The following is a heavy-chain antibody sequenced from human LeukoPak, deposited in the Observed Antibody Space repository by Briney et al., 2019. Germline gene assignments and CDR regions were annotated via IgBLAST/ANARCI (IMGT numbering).Heavy chain of an antibody. Sequence: PGGSLRLSCAASGFTFSSYAMSWVRQAPGKGLESVSAISGSGGRTYYADSVKGRFTISRDNSKNPLYLQMHSLRAEDTAVYYCAKDSPRLTQRIAAAGTGYWGQGTLVTVSS. CDR2: ISGSGGRT. CDR3: AKDSPRLTQRIAAAGTGY. V-gene: IGHV3-23*01. J-gene: IGHJ4*02. CDR1: GFTFSSYA. D-gene: IGHD6-13*01.